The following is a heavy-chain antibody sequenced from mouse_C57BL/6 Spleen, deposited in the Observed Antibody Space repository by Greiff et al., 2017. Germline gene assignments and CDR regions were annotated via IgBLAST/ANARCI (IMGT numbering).Heavy chain of an antibody. CDR1: GFTFSDYY. CDR3: ARDRVNWGYFDY. J-gene: IGHJ2*01. D-gene: IGHD4-1*01. V-gene: IGHV5-16*01. CDR2: INYDGSST. Sequence: EVMLVESEGGLVQPGSSMKLSCTASGFTFSDYYMAWVRQVPEKGLEWVANINYDGSSTYYLDSLKSRFIISRDNAKNILYLQMSSLKSEDTATYYCARDRVNWGYFDYWGQGTTLTVSS.